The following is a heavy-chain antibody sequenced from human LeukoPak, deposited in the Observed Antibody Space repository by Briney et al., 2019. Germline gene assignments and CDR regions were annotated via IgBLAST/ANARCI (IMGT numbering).Heavy chain of an antibody. CDR2: ISYDGSNK. Sequence: GGSLRLSCAASGFTFSSYAMHWVRQAPGKGLEWVAVISYDGSNKYYADSVKGRFTISRDNSKNTLYLQMNSLRAEDTAVYYCARDNRPKARGVMYFDYWGQGTLVTVSS. J-gene: IGHJ4*02. D-gene: IGHD3-10*01. CDR1: GFTFSSYA. V-gene: IGHV3-30-3*01. CDR3: ARDNRPKARGVMYFDY.